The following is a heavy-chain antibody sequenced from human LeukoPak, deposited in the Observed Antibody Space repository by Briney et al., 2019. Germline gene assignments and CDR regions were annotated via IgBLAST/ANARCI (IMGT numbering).Heavy chain of an antibody. Sequence: PSETLSLTCAVYGGSFSGYYWSWIRQPPGKGLEWIGEINHSGSTNYNPSLKSRVTISVDTSKNQFSLKLSSVTAADTAVYYCARGRLGWLQSYYFDCWGQGTLVTVSS. CDR1: GGSFSGYY. CDR3: ARGRLGWLQSYYFDC. D-gene: IGHD5-24*01. CDR2: INHSGST. J-gene: IGHJ4*02. V-gene: IGHV4-34*01.